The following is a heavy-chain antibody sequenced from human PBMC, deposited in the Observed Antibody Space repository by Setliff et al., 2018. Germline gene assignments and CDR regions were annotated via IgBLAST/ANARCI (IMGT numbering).Heavy chain of an antibody. V-gene: IGHV4-30-2*01. Sequence: PSETLSLTCAVSGGSISSGGYSWSWIRQPPGKGLEWIGYIYHSGSTYYNPSLKSRVTISVDRSKNQFSLKLSSVTAADTAVYYCARAPRIAAAAYYFDYWGQGTLVTVSS. CDR3: ARAPRIAAAAYYFDY. CDR2: IYHSGST. D-gene: IGHD6-13*01. J-gene: IGHJ4*02. CDR1: GGSISSGGYS.